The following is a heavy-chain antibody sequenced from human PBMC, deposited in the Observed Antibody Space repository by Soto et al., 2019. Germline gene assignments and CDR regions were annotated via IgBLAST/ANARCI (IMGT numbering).Heavy chain of an antibody. CDR2: IIPILGIA. Sequence: SVKVSCKASGGTFSSYTISWVRQAPGQGLEWMGRIIPILGIANYAQKFQGRVTITADKSTNTAYMEMKSLKTEDTAVYYCAREPLTDSNILTGSFLWYFDLWGRGTLVTVSS. J-gene: IGHJ2*01. CDR1: GGTFSSYT. CDR3: AREPLTDSNILTGSFLWYFDL. D-gene: IGHD3-9*01. V-gene: IGHV1-69*04.